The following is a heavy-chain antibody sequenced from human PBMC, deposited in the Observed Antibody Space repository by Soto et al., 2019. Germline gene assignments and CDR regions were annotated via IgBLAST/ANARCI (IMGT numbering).Heavy chain of an antibody. CDR2: ISWNSGSI. D-gene: IGHD2-2*01. Sequence: EVQLVESGGGLVQPGRSLRLSCAASGFTFDDYAMHWVRQAPGKGLEWVSGISWNSGSIGYADSVKGRFTISRDNDKNSRYLQMNSLQAEDTALYYWVKGGQLLAEGGGYWGQGNLVTVSS. V-gene: IGHV3-9*01. J-gene: IGHJ4*02. CDR1: GFTFDDYA. CDR3: VKGGQLLAEGGGY.